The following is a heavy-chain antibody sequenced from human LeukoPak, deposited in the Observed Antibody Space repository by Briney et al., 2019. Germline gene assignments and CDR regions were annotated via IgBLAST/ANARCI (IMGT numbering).Heavy chain of an antibody. Sequence: ASVKVSCKAFGYTFTSNYMHWVRQAPGQGPEWMGVISPSGGSTTYAQKFQGRVTLTRDMSTSTDYLELSSLRSEDTAVYYCARVYGSGSYRPLDYWGQGTLVTVSS. D-gene: IGHD3-10*01. V-gene: IGHV1-46*01. CDR1: GYTFTSNY. CDR3: ARVYGSGSYRPLDY. CDR2: ISPSGGST. J-gene: IGHJ4*02.